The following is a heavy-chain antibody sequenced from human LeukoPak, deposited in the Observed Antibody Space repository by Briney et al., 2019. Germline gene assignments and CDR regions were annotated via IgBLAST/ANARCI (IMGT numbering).Heavy chain of an antibody. V-gene: IGHV4-39*01. CDR1: GGSISSSDYY. CDR3: ARRGLDWSVFDY. Sequence: SETLSLTCSVSGGSISSSDYYWVWIRQPPGKGLEWIANIFYTGTTHYSPSLKSRVTISVDTSKNQFSLKVNSVTAADTAVYYCARRGLDWSVFDYWGLGTLVTVSS. D-gene: IGHD3/OR15-3a*01. J-gene: IGHJ4*02. CDR2: IFYTGTT.